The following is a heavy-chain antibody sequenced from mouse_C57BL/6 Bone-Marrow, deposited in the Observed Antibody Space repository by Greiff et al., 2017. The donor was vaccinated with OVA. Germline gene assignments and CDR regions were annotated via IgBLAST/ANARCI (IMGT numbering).Heavy chain of an antibody. CDR2: IDPSDSYT. J-gene: IGHJ1*03. CDR1: GYTFTSYW. Sequence: VQLQQPGAELVMPGASVKLSCKASGYTFTSYWMHWVKQRPGQGLEWIGEIDPSDSYTNYNQKFKGKSTLTVDKSSSTAYMQLSSLTSEDSAVYYCARRGYYSYWYCDVWGTGTTVTVSS. D-gene: IGHD2-3*01. CDR3: ARRGYYSYWYCDV. V-gene: IGHV1-69*01.